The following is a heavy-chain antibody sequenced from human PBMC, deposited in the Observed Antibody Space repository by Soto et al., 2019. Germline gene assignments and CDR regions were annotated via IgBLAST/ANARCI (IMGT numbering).Heavy chain of an antibody. J-gene: IGHJ4*02. V-gene: IGHV3-11*06. D-gene: IGHD3-9*01. CDR3: AREGARKVLRYFDWPY. CDR1: GFTFSDYY. Sequence: LRLSCAASGFTFSDYYMSWIRQAPGKGLEWVSYISSSSSYTNYADSVKGRFTISRDNAKNSLYLQMNSLRAEDTAVYYCAREGARKVLRYFDWPYWGQGTLVTVSS. CDR2: ISSSSSYT.